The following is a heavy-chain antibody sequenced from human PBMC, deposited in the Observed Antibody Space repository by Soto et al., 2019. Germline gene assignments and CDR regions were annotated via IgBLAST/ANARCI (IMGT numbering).Heavy chain of an antibody. CDR1: GGTFSSYA. Sequence: SVKVSCKASGGTFSSYAISWVRQAPGQGLEWMGGIIPIFGTANYAQKFQGRVTITADESTSTAYMELSSLRSEDTAVYYCARDQKSDYYVSGSYVAFDIWGQGTMVTVSS. V-gene: IGHV1-69*13. D-gene: IGHD3-10*01. CDR2: IIPIFGTA. CDR3: ARDQKSDYYVSGSYVAFDI. J-gene: IGHJ3*02.